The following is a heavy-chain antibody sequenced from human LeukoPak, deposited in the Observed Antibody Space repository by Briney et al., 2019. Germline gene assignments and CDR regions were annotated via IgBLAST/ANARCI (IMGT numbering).Heavy chain of an antibody. CDR1: GYTFTSYG. CDR3: SRTVVVPAATLEYFQH. D-gene: IGHD2-2*01. J-gene: IGHJ1*01. CDR2: ISAYNGNT. V-gene: IGHV1-18*01. Sequence: GASAKVSCKASGYTFTSYGISWVRQAPGQGLEWMGWISAYNGNTNYAQKLRGRATMPTDTSPSTAYMEARNQRTSERAVDYLSRTVVVPAATLEYFQHWGQGTLVTVSS.